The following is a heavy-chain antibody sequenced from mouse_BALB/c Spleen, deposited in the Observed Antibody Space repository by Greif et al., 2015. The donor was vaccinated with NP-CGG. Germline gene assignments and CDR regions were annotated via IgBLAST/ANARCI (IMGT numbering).Heavy chain of an antibody. D-gene: IGHD3-2*01. CDR1: GFTFSSYA. V-gene: IGHV5-9-4*01. CDR3: AREETARATWFAY. CDR2: ISSGGSYT. J-gene: IGHJ3*01. Sequence: EVQVVESGGGLVKPGGSLKLSCAASGFTFSSYAMSWVRQSPEKRLEWVAEISSGGSYTYYPDTVTGRFTISRDNAKNALYLEMSRLRSEDTAMYYCAREETARATWFAYWGQGTLVTVSA.